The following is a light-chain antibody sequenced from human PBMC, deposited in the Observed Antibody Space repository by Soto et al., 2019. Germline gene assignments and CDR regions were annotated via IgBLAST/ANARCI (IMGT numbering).Light chain of an antibody. CDR1: QGISNY. J-gene: IGKJ1*01. CDR3: QQSYSSPPK. Sequence: DIQMTHSPSSLSASVVDRVTITCRASQGISNYLSWYQQKPGKVPNLPIYTSSTLQSGVPSRFSGSGSGPDFTLTISSLQPEDFATYYCQQSYSSPPKFGQGTKVDIK. CDR2: TSS. V-gene: IGKV1-27*01.